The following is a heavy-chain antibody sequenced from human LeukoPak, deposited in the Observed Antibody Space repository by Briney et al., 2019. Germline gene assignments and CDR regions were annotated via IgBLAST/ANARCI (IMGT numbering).Heavy chain of an antibody. CDR3: TTARQQGGPTRLWFGELLQSDAFDI. CDR2: IKSKTDGGTT. D-gene: IGHD3-10*01. Sequence: PGGSLRLSCAAPGFTFSNAWMSWVRQAPGKGLEWVGRIKSKTDGGTTDYAAPVKGRFTISRDDSKNTLYLQMNSLKTEDTAVYYCTTARQQGGPTRLWFGELLQSDAFDIWGQGTMVTVSS. V-gene: IGHV3-15*01. J-gene: IGHJ3*02. CDR1: GFTFSNAW.